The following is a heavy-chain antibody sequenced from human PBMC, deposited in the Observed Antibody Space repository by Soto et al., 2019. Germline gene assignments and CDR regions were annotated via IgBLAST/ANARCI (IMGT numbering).Heavy chain of an antibody. V-gene: IGHV1-46*01. CDR2: IDPDGGST. J-gene: IGHJ4*02. CDR3: ASLIGVDTLRDY. Sequence: QVQLVQSGAEVNKPGASVKISCKASGYSFTSYFMHWVRQAPGQGPEWMGIIDPDGGSTSYAQKFQGRVTMTTDTSTSTVYVELSSLRAEDTAVYYCASLIGVDTLRDYWGQGTLVTVSS. D-gene: IGHD3-3*01. CDR1: GYSFTSYF.